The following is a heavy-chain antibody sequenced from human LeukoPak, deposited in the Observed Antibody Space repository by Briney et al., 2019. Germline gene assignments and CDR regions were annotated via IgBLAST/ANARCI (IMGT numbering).Heavy chain of an antibody. V-gene: IGHV4-38-2*02. CDR2: IYHSGST. CDR1: GYSINSGYY. J-gene: IGHJ6*03. CDR3: ARAFGERDYMDV. Sequence: PSETLSLTCTVSGYSINSGYYWGWIRQPPGKGLEWIGSIYHSGSTYYSPSLKSRVTIFVDSSKNELSLKMSSVTAADTAVYYCARAFGERDYMDVWGKGTTVTISS. D-gene: IGHD4-17*01.